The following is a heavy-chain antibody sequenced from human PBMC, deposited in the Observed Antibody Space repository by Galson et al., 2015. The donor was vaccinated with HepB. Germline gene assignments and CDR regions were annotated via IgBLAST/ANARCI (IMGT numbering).Heavy chain of an antibody. CDR3: ARSHVLLWFRVSRKPASYFDY. CDR1: GFTFSSYS. CDR2: ISSSSSYI. Sequence: SLRLSCAASGFTFSSYSMNWVRQAPGKGLERVSSISSSSSYIYYADSVKGRFTISRDNAKNSLYLQMNSLRAEDTAVYYCARSHVLLWFRVSRKPASYFDYWGQGTLVTVSS. J-gene: IGHJ4*02. D-gene: IGHD3-10*01. V-gene: IGHV3-21*01.